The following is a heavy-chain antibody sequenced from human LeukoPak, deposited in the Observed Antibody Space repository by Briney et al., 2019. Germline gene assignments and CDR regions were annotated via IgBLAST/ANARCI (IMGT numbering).Heavy chain of an antibody. CDR1: GGSISSYY. J-gene: IGHJ4*02. CDR3: ARDLGSGSSDFDY. CDR2: IYYSGST. Sequence: PSETLSLTCTVSGGSISSYYWSWIRQPPGKGLEWIGYIYYSGSTNYNPSLKSRVTISVDTSKNQFSLKLSSVTAADTAVYYCARDLGSGSSDFDYWGQGTLVTVSS. V-gene: IGHV4-59*01. D-gene: IGHD6-6*01.